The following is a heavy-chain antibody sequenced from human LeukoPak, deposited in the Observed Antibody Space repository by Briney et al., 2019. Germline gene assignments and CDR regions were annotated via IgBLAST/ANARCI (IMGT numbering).Heavy chain of an antibody. D-gene: IGHD3-16*01. J-gene: IGHJ4*02. CDR3: ARDPSDDQSLDH. CDR2: TFYRSKWHY. Sequence: SQTLSLTCATSGDSVSSNTAAWYWIRQSPSRGLEWLGRTFYRSKWHYEYAVSVRSRITINVDTSKNQFSLQLNSVPPEDTAVFYCARDPSDDQSLDHWGQGTLVTVSS. V-gene: IGHV6-1*01. CDR1: GDSVSSNTAA.